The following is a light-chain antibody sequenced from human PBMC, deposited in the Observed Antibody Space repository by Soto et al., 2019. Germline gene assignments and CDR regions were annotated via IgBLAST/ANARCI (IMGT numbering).Light chain of an antibody. Sequence: EVVMTQSPATLSVSPGERATLSCRASETVNSNSAWYQQKPGQAPRLLIYGASTRATGIPVKFGGSGSGTEFILTISTLQSEDFAVYYCQQYNKWPGTFGQGTKVEVK. CDR3: QQYNKWPGT. CDR2: GAS. J-gene: IGKJ1*01. CDR1: ETVNSN. V-gene: IGKV3-15*01.